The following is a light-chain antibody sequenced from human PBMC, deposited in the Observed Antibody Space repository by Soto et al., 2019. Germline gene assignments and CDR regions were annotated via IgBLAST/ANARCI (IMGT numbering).Light chain of an antibody. CDR1: QSISSW. J-gene: IGKJ1*01. V-gene: IGKV1-5*01. Sequence: DIQMTQSPSTLSASVGDRVTITCRASQSISSWLAWYQQKPGEAPKRLVYVASSLDGGVPARFSGSGSGTEFTLTISSLQPDDFATYYCQHYNSYSEAFGQGTKVDIK. CDR2: VAS. CDR3: QHYNSYSEA.